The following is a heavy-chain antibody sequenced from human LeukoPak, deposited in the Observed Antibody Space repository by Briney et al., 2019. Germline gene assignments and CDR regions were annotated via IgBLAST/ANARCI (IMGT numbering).Heavy chain of an antibody. CDR2: ISSSSSYI. Sequence: GGSLRLSCAASGFTFSNYGMSWVRQAPGKGLEWVSSISSSSSYIYYADSVKGRFTISRDNAKNSLYLQMDSLRAEDTAVYYCARDANIVVVPAASSYYYGMDVWGQGTTVTVSS. J-gene: IGHJ6*02. CDR1: GFTFSNYG. V-gene: IGHV3-21*01. D-gene: IGHD2-2*01. CDR3: ARDANIVVVPAASSYYYGMDV.